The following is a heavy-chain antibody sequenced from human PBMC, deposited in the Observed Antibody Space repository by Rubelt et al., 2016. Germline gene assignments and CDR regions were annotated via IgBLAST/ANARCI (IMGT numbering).Heavy chain of an antibody. D-gene: IGHD2-15*01. V-gene: IGHV1-8*01. Sequence: GFEWMGWMAPNSGATAYAQKFQDRVNLTGDSSESTAYMEVRSLRSDDTAVYYCVRGVHRYDGRGYSHIDPVDVWGQGTPVTVSS. J-gene: IGHJ6*02. CDR3: VRGVHRYDGRGYSHIDPVDV. CDR2: MAPNSGAT.